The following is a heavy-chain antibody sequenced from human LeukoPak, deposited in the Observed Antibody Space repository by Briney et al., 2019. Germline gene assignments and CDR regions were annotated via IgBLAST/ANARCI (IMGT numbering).Heavy chain of an antibody. CDR1: GYTFTRYG. J-gene: IGHJ4*02. CDR3: ARGRTSYDRSGYYY. D-gene: IGHD3-22*01. CDR2: ISAYNGNT. V-gene: IGHV1-18*01. Sequence: GASEKVSCKASGYTFTRYGISWVRQAPGQGLEWMGWISAYNGNTNYAQKLQGRVTMTTDTSTTTAYMELRSLRSDDTAVYYCARGRTSYDRSGYYYWGQGTLGTVSS.